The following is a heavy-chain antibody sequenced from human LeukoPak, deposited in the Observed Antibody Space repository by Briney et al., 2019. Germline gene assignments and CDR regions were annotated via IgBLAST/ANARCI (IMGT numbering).Heavy chain of an antibody. D-gene: IGHD5-18*01. CDR3: ARDGGSDTVWFDP. CDR2: INPNSGVT. CDR1: GYTFTVYY. V-gene: IGHV1-2*02. Sequence: ASVKVSCKASGYTFTVYYMHWVRQAHGQGLEWMGWINPNSGVTNYEQRFEGRVTMTRDTSISTAYMELRRLRSDDTAVYYCARDGGSDTVWFDPWGQGTLVIVSS. J-gene: IGHJ5*02.